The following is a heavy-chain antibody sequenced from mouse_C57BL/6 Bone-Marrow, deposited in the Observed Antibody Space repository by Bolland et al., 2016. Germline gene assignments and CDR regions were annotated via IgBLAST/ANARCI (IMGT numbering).Heavy chain of an antibody. V-gene: IGHV1-12*01. Sequence: NGDTSYNQKFKGKATLTVDKSSSTAYMQLSSLTSEDSAFYFCASSLRLDPMDYWGQGTS. CDR3: ASSLRLDPMDY. J-gene: IGHJ4*01. D-gene: IGHD1-2*01. CDR2: NGDT.